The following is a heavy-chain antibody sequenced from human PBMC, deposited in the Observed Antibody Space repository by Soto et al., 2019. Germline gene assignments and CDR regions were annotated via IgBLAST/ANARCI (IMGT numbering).Heavy chain of an antibody. CDR2: TSWNGDT. Sequence: SGPTLVNPTPTVTLTCTFSGFSLTSSGVSVGWIRQPPGKARQRLAITSWNGDTPYSPSLQSRLTSTNDNSKKQVVLTISNIDPLYAATYCCAQLFVSLGSFDHWGHVSLVTDSS. J-gene: IGHJ4*01. V-gene: IGHV2-5*01. D-gene: IGHD3-10*01. CDR3: AQLFVSLGSFDH. CDR1: GFSLTSSGVS.